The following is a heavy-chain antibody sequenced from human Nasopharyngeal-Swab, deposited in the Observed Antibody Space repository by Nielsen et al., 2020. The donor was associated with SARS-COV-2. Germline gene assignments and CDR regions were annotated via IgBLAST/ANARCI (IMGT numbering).Heavy chain of an antibody. CDR3: ARDSRGYSYGYIYFDY. CDR2: IKQDGSEK. V-gene: IGHV3-7*03. CDR1: GFTFSSYW. Sequence: GGSLRLSCAASGFTFSSYWMSWVRQAPGKRLEWVANIKQDGSEKYYVDSVKGRFTISRDNAKNSLYLQMNSLRAEDTAVYYCARDSRGYSYGYIYFDYWGQGTLVTVSS. D-gene: IGHD5-18*01. J-gene: IGHJ4*02.